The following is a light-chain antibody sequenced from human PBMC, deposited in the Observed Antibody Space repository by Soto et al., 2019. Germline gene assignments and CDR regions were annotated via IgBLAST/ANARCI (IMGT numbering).Light chain of an antibody. CDR2: DAS. V-gene: IGKV1-5*01. CDR1: QSISGW. CDR3: QQYNSYST. J-gene: IGKJ5*01. Sequence: DIQTTQCPSTLPATVGDRVTNTCRASQSISGWLAWYQHKPGKAPKLLIYDASSLESGVPSRFSGSGSGTEFTLTISSLQPDDFATYYCQQYNSYSTFGQGTRLELK.